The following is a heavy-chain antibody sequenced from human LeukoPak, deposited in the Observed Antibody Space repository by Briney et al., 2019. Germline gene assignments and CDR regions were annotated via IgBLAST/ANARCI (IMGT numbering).Heavy chain of an antibody. CDR3: ARAVSGRFDY. CDR2: IYYSGST. V-gene: IGHV4-59*08. CDR1: GGSMSPYH. J-gene: IGHJ4*02. D-gene: IGHD6-19*01. Sequence: SETLSLTCTVSGGSMSPYHWGWLRQPPGKGLEWTGYIYYSGSTNYNPSPNSRVTISVDTSKNQFSLRLSSVTAADTAIYYCARAVSGRFDYWGQGTLVTVSS.